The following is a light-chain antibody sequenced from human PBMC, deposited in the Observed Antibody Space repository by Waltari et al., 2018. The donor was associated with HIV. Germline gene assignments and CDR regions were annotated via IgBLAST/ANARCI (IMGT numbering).Light chain of an antibody. CDR2: GAS. CDR1: QSVSSN. J-gene: IGKJ4*01. CDR3: QQFYNWPPLT. V-gene: IGKV3-15*01. Sequence: LSCRASQSVSSNLAWYQQKPGQAPRPLIYGASTRATGIPARFSGSGSGTEFTLTISSLQSEDFAVYYCQQFYNWPPLTFGGGTKVEI.